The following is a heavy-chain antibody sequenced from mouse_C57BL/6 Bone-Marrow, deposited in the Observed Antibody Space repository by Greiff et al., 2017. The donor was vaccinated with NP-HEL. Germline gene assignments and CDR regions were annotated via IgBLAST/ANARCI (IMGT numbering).Heavy chain of an antibody. J-gene: IGHJ2*01. Sequence: VQLQQPGAELVRPGASVKMSCKASGYTFTSYSMHWVKQRPGQGLEWIGNINPSSGYTKYNQKFKDKATLTADKSSSTAYMQLRTLTSEDSAVYYCAREETDVNSQETFYDYEDRGKTITV. CDR1: GYTFTSYS. V-gene: IGHV1-4*01. CDR2: INPSSGYT. D-gene: IGHD3-2*01. CDR3: AREETDVNSQETFYDY.